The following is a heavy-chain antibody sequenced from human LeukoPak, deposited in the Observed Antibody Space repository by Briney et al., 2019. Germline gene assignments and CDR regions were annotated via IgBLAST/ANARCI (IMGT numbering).Heavy chain of an antibody. CDR1: GYTFTGYY. D-gene: IGHD6-13*01. CDR3: ARTSQLYSSSWYDY. V-gene: IGHV1-2*02. Sequence: ASVKVSCKASGYTFTGYYMHWVRQAPGQGLEWMGWINPNSGGTNYAQKFQGRVTMTRDTSISTAYMELSRLRSDDTAVYYCARTSQLYSSSWYDYWGQGTLVTVSS. J-gene: IGHJ4*02. CDR2: INPNSGGT.